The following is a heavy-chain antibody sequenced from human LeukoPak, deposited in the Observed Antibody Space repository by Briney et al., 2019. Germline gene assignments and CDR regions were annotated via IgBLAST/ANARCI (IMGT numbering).Heavy chain of an antibody. J-gene: IGHJ4*02. CDR2: INADEDRA. V-gene: IGHV3-74*01. CDR3: ARFEPNYYDSSGYFDY. CDR1: GFTFSDYW. Sequence: PGGSLRLSCAASGFTFSDYWMHWVRQAPGKGLVWVSHINADEDRAAYADSVKGRFTISRDNSKNTLYLQMNSLRAEDTAVYYCARFEPNYYDSSGYFDYWGQGTLVTVSS. D-gene: IGHD3-22*01.